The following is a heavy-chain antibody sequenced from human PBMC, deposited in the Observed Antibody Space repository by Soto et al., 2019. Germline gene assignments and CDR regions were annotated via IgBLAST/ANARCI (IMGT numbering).Heavy chain of an antibody. CDR3: AREFICGSGSYY. D-gene: IGHD3-10*01. J-gene: IGHJ4*02. Sequence: QVQLVQSGAEVKKPGASVKVSCKASGYTFTSYGITWVRQAPGQGLEWMGWISAYNGNTNSAQKLQGRVTMTTDTSTSTAHMELRSPTADDTAVYYCAREFICGSGSYYWGQGTPVTVSS. CDR2: ISAYNGNT. V-gene: IGHV1-18*01. CDR1: GYTFTSYG.